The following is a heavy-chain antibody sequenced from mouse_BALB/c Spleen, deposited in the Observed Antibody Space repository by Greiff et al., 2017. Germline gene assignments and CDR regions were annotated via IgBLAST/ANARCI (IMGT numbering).Heavy chain of an antibody. D-gene: IGHD2-1*01. CDR1: GFTFSSYG. CDR2: INSNGGST. Sequence: EVKLVESGGGLVQPGGSLKLSCAASGFTFSSYGMSWVRQTPDKRLELVATINSNGGSTYYPDSVKGRFTISRDNAKNTLYLQMSSLKSEDTAMYYCARDHPDYCKRTWFAYWGQGTLVTVSA. CDR3: ARDHPDYCKRTWFAY. V-gene: IGHV5-6-3*01. J-gene: IGHJ3*01.